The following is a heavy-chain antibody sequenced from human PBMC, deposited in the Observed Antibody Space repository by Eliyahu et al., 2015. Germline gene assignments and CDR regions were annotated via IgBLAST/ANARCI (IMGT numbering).Heavy chain of an antibody. D-gene: IGHD1-14*01. CDR2: ISWNSGSI. V-gene: IGHV3-9*01. CDR1: GFTFDDYA. J-gene: IGHJ3*02. Sequence: EVQLVESGGGLVQPGRSLRLSCAASGFTFDDYAMHWVRQAPGKGLEWVSGISWNSGSIGYADSVKGRFTISRDNAKNSLYLQMNSLRAEDTALYYCAKDSESEVPGDAFDIWGQGTMVTVSS. CDR3: AKDSESEVPGDAFDI.